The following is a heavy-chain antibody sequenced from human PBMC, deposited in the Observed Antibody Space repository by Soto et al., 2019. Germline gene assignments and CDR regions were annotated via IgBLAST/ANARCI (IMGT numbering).Heavy chain of an antibody. V-gene: IGHV1-69*13. D-gene: IGHD1-26*01. CDR3: ASIELGATGPQPPYYYYYGMDV. CDR2: IIPIFGTA. CDR1: GGTFSSYA. Sequence: ASVKVSCKASGGTFSSYAISWVRQAPGQGLEWMGGIIPIFGTANYAQKFQGRVTITADESTSTAYMELSSLRSEDTAVYYCASIELGATGPQPPYYYYYGMDVWGQGTTVTVSS. J-gene: IGHJ6*02.